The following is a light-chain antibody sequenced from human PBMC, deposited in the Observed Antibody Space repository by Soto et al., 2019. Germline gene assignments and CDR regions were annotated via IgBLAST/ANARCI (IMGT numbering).Light chain of an antibody. CDR2: ATS. V-gene: IGKV1D-16*01. Sequence: VHMAQSPSSLSSSIGDRVTITCRARQSIRNLSAWHQQPAGKAPKSLIYATSTFQTGVPSRFSGSGSGTDFTLIISILQPEDFAIYYCQQYDNFPPTFGGGTKVDIK. CDR3: QQYDNFPPT. J-gene: IGKJ4*01. CDR1: QSIRNL.